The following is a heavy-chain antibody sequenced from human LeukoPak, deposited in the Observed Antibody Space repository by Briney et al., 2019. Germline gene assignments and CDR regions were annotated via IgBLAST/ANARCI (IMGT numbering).Heavy chain of an antibody. CDR2: IKQDGSEK. CDR3: ASHGDYLPDYFDY. V-gene: IGHV3-7*01. D-gene: IGHD4-17*01. Sequence: PGGSLRLSCAASGFTFSSYWMSWVRQAPGKGLEWVANIKQDGSEKYYVESVKGRFTISRDNAKNSLYLQMNSLRAEDTAVYYCASHGDYLPDYFDYWGQGTLVTVSS. J-gene: IGHJ4*02. CDR1: GFTFSSYW.